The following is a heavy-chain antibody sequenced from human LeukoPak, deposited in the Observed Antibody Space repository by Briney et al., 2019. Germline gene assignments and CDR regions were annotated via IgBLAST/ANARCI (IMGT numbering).Heavy chain of an antibody. CDR1: GGSISGYY. CDR2: INHSGST. V-gene: IGHV4-34*01. J-gene: IGHJ4*02. Sequence: PSETLSLTCTASGGSISGYYWSWIRQPPGKGLEWIGEINHSGSTNYNPSLKSRVTISVDTSKNQFSLKLSSVTAADTAVYYCARANSSGWSGYWGQGTLVTVSS. D-gene: IGHD6-19*01. CDR3: ARANSSGWSGY.